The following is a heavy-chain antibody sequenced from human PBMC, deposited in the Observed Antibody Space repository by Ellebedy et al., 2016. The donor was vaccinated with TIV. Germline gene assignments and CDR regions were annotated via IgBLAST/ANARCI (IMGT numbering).Heavy chain of an antibody. Sequence: SETLSLTXTVSGGSISSGSHYWSWIRQPAGKGLEWIGRIFSSGNINYNPTLMSRLSMSLDTSKNQLSLRLSSVTAADTAGYYCAREGGYYYMDVWGTGTTVTVSS. J-gene: IGHJ6*03. CDR2: IFSSGNI. V-gene: IGHV4-61*02. D-gene: IGHD3-10*01. CDR1: GGSISSGSHY. CDR3: AREGGYYYMDV.